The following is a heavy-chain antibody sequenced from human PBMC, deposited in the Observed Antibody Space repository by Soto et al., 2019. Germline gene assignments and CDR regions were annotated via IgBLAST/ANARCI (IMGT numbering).Heavy chain of an antibody. CDR1: GYRFTNYA. V-gene: IGHV1-3*01. J-gene: IGHJ4*02. CDR2: INAGNGNT. Sequence: QVLLVQSGTEVEKPGASVKVSCKASGYRFTNYAIHWVRQAPGQSLEWMRWINAGNGNTKYSQRFKGRATITRDTSASTVYMELSSLRSEDTAVYYYARDGSYCSGGSCYSFDFWGQGTLVTVSS. CDR3: ARDGSYCSGGSCYSFDF. D-gene: IGHD2-15*01.